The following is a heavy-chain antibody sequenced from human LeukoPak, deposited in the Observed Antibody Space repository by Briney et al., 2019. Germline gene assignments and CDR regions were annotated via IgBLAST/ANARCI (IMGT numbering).Heavy chain of an antibody. V-gene: IGHV4-34*01. CDR1: GGSFSGYY. CDR2: INHSGST. CDR3: ARDQGGNPHNWFDP. D-gene: IGHD3-16*01. J-gene: IGHJ5*02. Sequence: ASETLSLTCAVYGGSFSGYYWSWIRQPPGKGLEWIGEINHSGSTNYNPSLKSRVTISVDTSKNQFSLKLSSVTAADTAVYYCARDQGGNPHNWFDPWGQGTLVTVSS.